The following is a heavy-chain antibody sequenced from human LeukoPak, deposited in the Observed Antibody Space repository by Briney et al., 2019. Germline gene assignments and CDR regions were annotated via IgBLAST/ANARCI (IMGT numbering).Heavy chain of an antibody. CDR1: GFTFSSYT. CDR3: ARGRGYYDSSGYYYEMYYFDY. J-gene: IGHJ4*02. V-gene: IGHV3-21*01. Sequence: SGGSLRLSCAASGFTFSSYTMNWVRQAPGKGLEWVSSISSSSRYIYYADSVKGRFTISRDNAKNSLYLQMNSLRAEDTAVYYCARGRGYYDSSGYYYEMYYFDYWGQGTLVTVSS. CDR2: ISSSSRYI. D-gene: IGHD3-22*01.